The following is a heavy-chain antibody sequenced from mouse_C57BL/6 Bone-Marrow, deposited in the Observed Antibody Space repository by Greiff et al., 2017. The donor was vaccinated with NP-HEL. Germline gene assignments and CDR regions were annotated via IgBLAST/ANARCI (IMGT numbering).Heavy chain of an antibody. Sequence: VHVKQSGTVLARPGASVKMSCKTSGYTFTSYWMHWVKQRPGQGLEWIGAIYPGNSDTSYNQKFKGKAKLTAVTSASTAYMELSSLTNEDSAVYYCTRGNFYYGSSYDYWGQGTTLTVSS. V-gene: IGHV1-5*01. CDR1: GYTFTSYW. J-gene: IGHJ2*01. CDR2: IYPGNSDT. D-gene: IGHD1-1*01. CDR3: TRGNFYYGSSYDY.